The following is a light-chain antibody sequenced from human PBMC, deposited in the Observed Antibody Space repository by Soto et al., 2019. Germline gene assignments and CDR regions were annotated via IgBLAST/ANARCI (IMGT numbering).Light chain of an antibody. CDR2: GAS. J-gene: IGKJ1*01. Sequence: EIVMTQSPATLSVSPGERATLSCRASQSVSSNLAWYQQKPGQAPRLLIYGASTRATGTPARFSGSGSGTEFTLTISSLQSEDFAVYYWQQYNNWPPWTFGQGTKVEI. CDR1: QSVSSN. V-gene: IGKV3-15*01. CDR3: QQYNNWPPWT.